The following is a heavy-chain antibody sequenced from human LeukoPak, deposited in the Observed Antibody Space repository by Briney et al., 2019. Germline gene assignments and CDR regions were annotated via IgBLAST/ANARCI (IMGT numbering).Heavy chain of an antibody. CDR2: ISVSDGTI. Sequence: GGSLRPSCATSGFSFNSYGMNWVRQAPGKGLEWVSYISVSDGTIYYADSVKGRFTISSDNAKNSLFLQMNSLRVEDTAIYYCTRDTHFYDYWGQGTLVTVSS. CDR1: GFSFNSYG. D-gene: IGHD2/OR15-2a*01. V-gene: IGHV3-48*01. J-gene: IGHJ4*02. CDR3: TRDTHFYDY.